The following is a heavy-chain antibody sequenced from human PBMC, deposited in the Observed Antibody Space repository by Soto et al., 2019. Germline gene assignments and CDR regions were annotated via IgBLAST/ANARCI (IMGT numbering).Heavy chain of an antibody. CDR2: FDPDGAET. J-gene: IGHJ4*02. V-gene: IGHV1-24*01. Sequence: ASVKVSCKVSGYTLNEVAMHWVRQAPGKGLEWLGGFDPDGAETIYAQHLQGRVTMTGDTSTSTVYMELSSLRSEDTAVYYCARDGLFRGHYYDSSGYSYYFDYWGQGTLVTVSS. CDR3: ARDGLFRGHYYDSSGYSYYFDY. CDR1: GYTLNEVA. D-gene: IGHD3-22*01.